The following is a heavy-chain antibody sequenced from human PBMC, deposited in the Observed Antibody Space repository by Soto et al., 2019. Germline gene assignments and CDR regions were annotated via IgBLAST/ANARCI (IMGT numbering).Heavy chain of an antibody. Sequence: QVQLVQSGAEVKKPGSSVKVSCKASGGTFSSYTISWVRQAPGQGLEWMGRIIPILGIANYPQKFQGRVTITADKSTSTAYMELSSLRSEDTAVYYCARDEYGDYPFDIWGQGTMVTVSS. J-gene: IGHJ3*02. D-gene: IGHD4-17*01. CDR2: IIPILGIA. V-gene: IGHV1-69*02. CDR1: GGTFSSYT. CDR3: ARDEYGDYPFDI.